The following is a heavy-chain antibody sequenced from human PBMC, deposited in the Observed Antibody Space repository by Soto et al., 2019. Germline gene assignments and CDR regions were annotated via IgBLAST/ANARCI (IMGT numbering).Heavy chain of an antibody. CDR2: ISHTGST. Sequence: SVILSHTCTVAGGSISDNDYYWSWIRQPPGKGLEWIGTISHTGSTNYNPSLKSRVTISVDTSKNQFSLKLTSVTAADTAVYYCARDKITGLFDYWGQGTLVTVSS. J-gene: IGHJ4*02. CDR3: ARDKITGLFDY. D-gene: IGHD2-8*02. CDR1: GGSISDNDYY. V-gene: IGHV4-39*07.